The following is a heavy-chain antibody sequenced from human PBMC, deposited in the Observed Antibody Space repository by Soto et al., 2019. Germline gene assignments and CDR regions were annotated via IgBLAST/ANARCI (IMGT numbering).Heavy chain of an antibody. V-gene: IGHV1-2*02. CDR1: GYIFTDCY. D-gene: IGHD2-21*02. J-gene: IGHJ4*02. Sequence: ASVKVSCKSSGYIFTDCYIHWVRQAPGQGLEWMGWIDPKNGLTNFSEKFRGRVTMTTDTSLNTAYMELRSLRSDDTAVYYCARESCGGDCYSGLDQWGQGTLVTVSS. CDR2: IDPKNGLT. CDR3: ARESCGGDCYSGLDQ.